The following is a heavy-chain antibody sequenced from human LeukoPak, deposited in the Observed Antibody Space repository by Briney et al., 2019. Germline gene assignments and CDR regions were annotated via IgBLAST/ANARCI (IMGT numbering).Heavy chain of an antibody. CDR2: IIPIFGTA. V-gene: IGHV1-69*05. D-gene: IGHD3-22*01. J-gene: IGHJ4*02. CDR1: GGTFSSYS. CDR3: ARGDQFLYYYDSNPFDY. Sequence: SVKVSCKPSGGTFSSYSISWVRQAPGQGLEWMGRIIPIFGTANYAQKFQGRVTITTDESTSTAYMELSSLRSEDTAVYYCARGDQFLYYYDSNPFDYWGQGTLVTVSS.